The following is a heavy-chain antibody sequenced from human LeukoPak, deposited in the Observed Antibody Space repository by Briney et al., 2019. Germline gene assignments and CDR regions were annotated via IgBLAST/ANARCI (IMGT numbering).Heavy chain of an antibody. D-gene: IGHD4-17*01. V-gene: IGHV3-66*04. CDR1: GFTVSSTS. J-gene: IGHJ4*02. Sequence: GGSLRLSCAASGFTVSSTSIIWVRQAPGKGLECVSYIRGDRSTEYAEYVKGRFTISRDDSKNTVYIQMNSLRVEDTSVYYCARRRGGYGDGDFDYWGQGTLVTVSS. CDR2: IRGDRST. CDR3: ARRRGGYGDGDFDY.